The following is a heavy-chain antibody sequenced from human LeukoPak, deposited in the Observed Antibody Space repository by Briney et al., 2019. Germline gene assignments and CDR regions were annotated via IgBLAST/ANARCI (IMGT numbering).Heavy chain of an antibody. CDR2: IDSYSGRT. V-gene: IGHV4-39*07. CDR3: ARSGPPGGRPDAFDI. Sequence: SETLSLTCTVSGDSVISSSYYWGWIRQPPGKGLESIGAIDSYSGRTYYNPSLNSRATISVDTSKNQFSLKLSSVTVADTAVYYCARSGPPGGRPDAFDIWGQGTMATVLS. J-gene: IGHJ3*02. CDR1: GDSVISSSYY. D-gene: IGHD2-8*02.